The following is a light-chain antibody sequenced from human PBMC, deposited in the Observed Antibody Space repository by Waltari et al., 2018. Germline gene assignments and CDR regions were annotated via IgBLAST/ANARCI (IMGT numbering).Light chain of an antibody. J-gene: IGLJ3*02. V-gene: IGLV4-69*01. Sequence: QQPVRGPRYLMKVNRDGTHSKGDDIPDRCSGASSAAERYLTISSLQSEDEADYYCQTGGHGTWVFGGGTKVTVL. CDR3: QTGGHGTWV. CDR2: VNRDGTH.